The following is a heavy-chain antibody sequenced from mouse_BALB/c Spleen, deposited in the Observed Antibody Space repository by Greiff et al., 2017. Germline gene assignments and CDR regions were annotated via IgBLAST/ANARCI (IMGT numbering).Heavy chain of an antibody. V-gene: IGHV1S81*02. J-gene: IGHJ4*01. Sequence: QVQLQQPGAELVKPGASVKLSCKASGYTFTSYWMHWVKQRPGQGLEWIGEINPSNGRTNYNEKFKSKATLTVDKSSSTAYMQLSSLTSEDSAVYYCARWGGGNYDDGPYYYAMDYWGQGTSVTVSA. D-gene: IGHD2-4*01. CDR2: INPSNGRT. CDR1: GYTFTSYW. CDR3: ARWGGGNYDDGPYYYAMDY.